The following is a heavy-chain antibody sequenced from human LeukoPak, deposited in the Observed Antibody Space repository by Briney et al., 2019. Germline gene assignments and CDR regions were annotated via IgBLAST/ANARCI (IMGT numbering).Heavy chain of an antibody. D-gene: IGHD3-10*01. J-gene: IGHJ6*03. CDR2: INHSGST. V-gene: IGHV4-34*01. Sequence: SETLSLTCAVYGGSFSGYYRSWIRQPPGKGLEWIGEINHSGSTNYNPSLKSRVTISVDTSKNQFSLKLSSVTVADTAVYYCARGRNTMVRGALGAETRYYYSYYMDVWGKGTTVTVSS. CDR1: GGSFSGYY. CDR3: ARGRNTMVRGALGAETRYYYSYYMDV.